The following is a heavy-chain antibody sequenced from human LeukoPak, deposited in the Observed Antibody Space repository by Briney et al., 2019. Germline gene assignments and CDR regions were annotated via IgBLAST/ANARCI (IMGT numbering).Heavy chain of an antibody. CDR2: IIPIFGTA. CDR1: GGTFSSYA. V-gene: IGHV1-69*06. D-gene: IGHD5-24*01. CDR3: ARDLEMATTFFDL. Sequence: SVKVSCKASGGTFSSYAISWVRQAPGQGLEWMGGIIPIFGTANYAQKFQGRVTITADKSTNTAYMELSSLRSEDTAVYYCARDLEMATTFFDLWGRGTQVTVSS. J-gene: IGHJ2*01.